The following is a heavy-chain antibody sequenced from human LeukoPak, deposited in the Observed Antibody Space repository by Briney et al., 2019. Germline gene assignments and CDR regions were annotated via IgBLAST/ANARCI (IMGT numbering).Heavy chain of an antibody. J-gene: IGHJ4*02. Sequence: GRSLRLSCAASGFTFSSYGMHWVRQAPGKGLEWVAVIWYGGSNKYYADSVKGRFTISRDNSKNTLYLQMNSLRAEDTAVYYCARGTAYYDILTGYAYSDYWGQGTLVTVSS. V-gene: IGHV3-33*08. CDR2: IWYGGSNK. CDR3: ARGTAYYDILTGYAYSDY. D-gene: IGHD3-9*01. CDR1: GFTFSSYG.